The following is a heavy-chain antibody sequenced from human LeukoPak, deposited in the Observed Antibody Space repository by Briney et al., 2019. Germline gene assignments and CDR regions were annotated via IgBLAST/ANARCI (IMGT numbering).Heavy chain of an antibody. Sequence: PGGSLRLSCEVSGFTFSNVWMHWVRQAPGQGLVWVSRINTAGGTVYDDPVKGRFTISRDNAKNMVYLQMNSLRAEDSVVYCCASFRDSDNWGRDTMDSVSS. D-gene: IGHD3-22*01. J-gene: IGHJ3*01. CDR3: ASFRDSDN. V-gene: IGHV3-74*01. CDR2: INTAGGT. CDR1: GFTFSNVW.